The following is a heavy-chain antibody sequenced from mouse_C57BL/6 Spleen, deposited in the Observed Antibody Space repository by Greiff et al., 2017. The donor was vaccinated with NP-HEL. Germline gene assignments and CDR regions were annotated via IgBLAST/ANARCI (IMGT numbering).Heavy chain of an antibody. CDR2: INYDGSST. D-gene: IGHD1-1*01. CDR3: ARGGVLGSSPYWYFDV. V-gene: IGHV5-16*01. Sequence: EVQLQESEGGLVQPGSSMKLSCTASGFTFSDYYMAWVRQVPEKGLEWVANINYDGSSTYYLDSLKSRFIISRDNAKNILYLQMSSLKSEDTATYYCARGGVLGSSPYWYFDVWGTGTTVTVSS. CDR1: GFTFSDYY. J-gene: IGHJ1*03.